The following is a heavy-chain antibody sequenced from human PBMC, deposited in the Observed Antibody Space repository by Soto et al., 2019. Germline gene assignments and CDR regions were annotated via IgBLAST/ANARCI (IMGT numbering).Heavy chain of an antibody. Sequence: SETLSLTCTVSGGSISSSSYYWGWIRQPPGKGLEWIGSIYYSGSTYYNPSLKSRVTISVDTSKNQFSLKLSSVTAADTAVYYCASAITTYYMDVWGKGTTVTVSS. V-gene: IGHV4-39*01. J-gene: IGHJ6*03. CDR2: IYYSGST. CDR3: ASAITTYYMDV. CDR1: GGSISSSSYY.